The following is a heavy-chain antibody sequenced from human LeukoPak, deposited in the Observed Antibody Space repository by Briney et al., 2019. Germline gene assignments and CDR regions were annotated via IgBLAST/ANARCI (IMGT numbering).Heavy chain of an antibody. J-gene: IGHJ5*02. CDR1: GGSISSGGYS. Sequence: SETLSLTCAVSGGSISSGGYSWSWIRQPPGKGLEWIGYIYYSGSTYYNPSLKSRVTISVDTSKNQFSLKLSSVTAADTAVYYCARASGFGDLVWFDPWGQGTLVTVSS. V-gene: IGHV4-30-4*07. CDR2: IYYSGST. CDR3: ARASGFGDLVWFDP. D-gene: IGHD3-10*01.